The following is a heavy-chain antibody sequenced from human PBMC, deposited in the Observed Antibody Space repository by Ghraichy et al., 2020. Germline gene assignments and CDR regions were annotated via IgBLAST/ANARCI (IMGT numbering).Heavy chain of an antibody. Sequence: SETLSLTCAVYGGSFSGFYWGWIRQSPGKGLEWIGQINHRGDTDYNPSLRGRVTISVDRSQNLLYMKLTSVTAADTAVYYCATLGGALSTATFWATVYYFDYWGQGTQVTVSS. CDR2: INHRGDT. CDR3: ATLGGALSTATFWATVYYFDY. CDR1: GGSFSGFY. D-gene: IGHD2/OR15-2a*01. J-gene: IGHJ4*02. V-gene: IGHV4-34*01.